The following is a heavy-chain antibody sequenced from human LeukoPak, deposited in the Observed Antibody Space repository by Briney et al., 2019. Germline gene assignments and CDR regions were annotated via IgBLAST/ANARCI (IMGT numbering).Heavy chain of an antibody. Sequence: GGSLRLSCAASRFTFSSYWMSWVRQAPGKGLEWVSGVRGSGGSTYYADSVKGRFTISRDNSKKTLYLQMNSLRAEDTAVYYCARLYYYVSGTYSRYFDYWGQGTLVTVSS. V-gene: IGHV3-23*01. CDR2: VRGSGGST. CDR1: RFTFSSYW. CDR3: ARLYYYVSGTYSRYFDY. D-gene: IGHD3-10*01. J-gene: IGHJ4*02.